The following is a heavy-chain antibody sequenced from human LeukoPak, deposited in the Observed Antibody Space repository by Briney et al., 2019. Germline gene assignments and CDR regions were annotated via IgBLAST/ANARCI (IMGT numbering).Heavy chain of an antibody. J-gene: IGHJ6*02. CDR1: GYTFTGYY. CDR3: ARYSGGNSDYYYGMDV. D-gene: IGHD4-23*01. CDR2: INPNSGGT. Sequence: ASVKVSCKASGYTFTGYYMHWVRQAPGQGLEWMGWINPNSGGTNYAQKFQGWVTMTRDTSISTAYMELSRLRSDDTAVYYCARYSGGNSDYYYGMDVWGQGTTVTVSS. V-gene: IGHV1-2*04.